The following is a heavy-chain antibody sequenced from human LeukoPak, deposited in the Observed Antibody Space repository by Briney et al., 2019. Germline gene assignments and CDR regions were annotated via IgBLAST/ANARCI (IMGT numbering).Heavy chain of an antibody. CDR3: ARDKNPGTAAD. D-gene: IGHD6-13*01. V-gene: IGHV3-74*01. J-gene: IGHJ4*02. CDR2: INTDGKTT. Sequence: PGGSLRLSCAASGFTFSNYAVHWVRQAPGKGLVWVARINTDGKTTTYADSVKGRFTISRDNSKNTVHLQMNSLRAEDTAVYYCARDKNPGTAADWGQGTLVTVSS. CDR1: GFTFSNYA.